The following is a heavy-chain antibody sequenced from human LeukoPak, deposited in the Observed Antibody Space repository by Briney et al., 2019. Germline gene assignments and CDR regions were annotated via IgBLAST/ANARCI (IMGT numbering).Heavy chain of an antibody. CDR1: GFTFTTYA. Sequence: PGGSLRLSCAASGFTFTTYAMSWVRQAPGKGLEWVSSISGSGANTYYADIVKGRFTISRDNSKSTLYLYMSTLRAQDTAVYYCATLRGSSANYPIDFWGQGTLVTVSS. D-gene: IGHD3-22*01. CDR3: ATLRGSSANYPIDF. J-gene: IGHJ4*02. CDR2: ISGSGANT. V-gene: IGHV3-23*01.